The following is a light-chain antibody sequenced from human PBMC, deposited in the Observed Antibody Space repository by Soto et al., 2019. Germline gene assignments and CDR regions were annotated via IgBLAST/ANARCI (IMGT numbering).Light chain of an antibody. CDR1: SGHSNYA. CDR2: VNSDGSH. V-gene: IGLV4-69*01. J-gene: IGLJ1*01. CDR3: QTWGTGIRV. Sequence: QPVLTQSPSASASLGASVKLTCTLSSGHSNYAIAWHQQQPEKGPRYLMKVNSDGSHRKGDGIHDRFSGSSSGAQRYLTISSLQSEDEADYCCQTWGTGIRVFGTGTKLTVL.